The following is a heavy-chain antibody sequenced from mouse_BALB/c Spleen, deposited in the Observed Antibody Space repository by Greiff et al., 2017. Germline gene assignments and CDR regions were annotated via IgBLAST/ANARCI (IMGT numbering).Heavy chain of an antibody. CDR3: ARGYGNPYAMDY. J-gene: IGHJ4*01. V-gene: IGHV1-7*01. D-gene: IGHD2-1*01. CDR2: INPSTGYT. Sequence: VQLQQSGAELAKPGASVKMSCKASGYTFTSYWMHWVKQRPGQGLEWIGYINPSTGYTEYNQKFKDKATLTADKSSSTAYMQLSSLTSEDSAVYYCARGYGNPYAMDYWGQGTSVTVSS. CDR1: GYTFTSYW.